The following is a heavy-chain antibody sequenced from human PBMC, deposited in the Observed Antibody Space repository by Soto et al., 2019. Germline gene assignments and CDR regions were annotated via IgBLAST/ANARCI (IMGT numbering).Heavy chain of an antibody. CDR3: ARGGGSTKVDY. D-gene: IGHD2-2*01. J-gene: IGHJ4*02. Sequence: QVQLQESGPGLVKPSQTLSLTCTVSGGSITSSGYYWSWIRQHPGEGLEWIGFTSNSGSTSYNPSLKSTITISVDTSSNQFSLNLKSVTAADTAVYYGARGGGSTKVDYWGQGTLVTVSP. V-gene: IGHV4-31*01. CDR1: GGSITSSGYY. CDR2: TSNSGST.